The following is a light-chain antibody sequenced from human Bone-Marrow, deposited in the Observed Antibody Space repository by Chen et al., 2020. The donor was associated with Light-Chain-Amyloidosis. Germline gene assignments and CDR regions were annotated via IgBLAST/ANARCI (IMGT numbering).Light chain of an antibody. CDR2: DDS. V-gene: IGLV3-21*02. CDR1: NIGSTS. Sequence: SYVLTQPSSVSVAPGQTATIACGGNNIGSTSVHWYQQTPGQAPRLGVYDDSDRPSGIPERWSGSNSGNTATLTISRVEAGDEADYYCQVWDRSSDRPVFGGGTKLTVL. J-gene: IGLJ3*02. CDR3: QVWDRSSDRPV.